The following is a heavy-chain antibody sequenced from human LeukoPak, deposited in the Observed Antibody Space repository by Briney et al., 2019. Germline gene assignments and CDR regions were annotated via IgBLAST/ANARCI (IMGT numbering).Heavy chain of an antibody. CDR1: GFTFSASA. J-gene: IGHJ6*02. V-gene: IGHV3-73*01. CDR3: TSLGGSEYYYDMDV. D-gene: IGHD1-26*01. CDR2: IRSKANTSAT. Sequence: GGSLKLSCAASGFTFSASAMNWVRQAPGKGLEWAGRIRSKANTSATAYAASVKDTFTIYRDVSKNTAYLQMNRLKTENTAVYYCTSLGGSEYYYDMDVWGQGTTVTVSS.